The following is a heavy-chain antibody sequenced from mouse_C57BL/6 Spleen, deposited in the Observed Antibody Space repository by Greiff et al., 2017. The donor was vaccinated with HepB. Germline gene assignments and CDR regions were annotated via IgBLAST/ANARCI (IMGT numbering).Heavy chain of an antibody. CDR2: IRNKANNHAT. J-gene: IGHJ3*01. CDR1: GFTFSDAW. CDR3: TRRGGSAWFAY. D-gene: IGHD1-1*02. Sequence: EVMLVESGGGLVQPGGSMKLSCAASGFTFSDAWMDWVRQSPEKGLEWVAEIRNKANNHATYYAESVKGRFTISRDDSKSSVYLQMNSLRAEDTGIYYCTRRGGSAWFAYWGQGTLVTVSA. V-gene: IGHV6-6*01.